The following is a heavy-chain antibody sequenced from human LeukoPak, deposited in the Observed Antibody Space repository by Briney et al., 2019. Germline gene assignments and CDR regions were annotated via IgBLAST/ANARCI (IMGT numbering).Heavy chain of an antibody. V-gene: IGHV1-2*02. D-gene: IGHD4-17*01. CDR2: INPNSGGT. Sequence: GASVKVSCKASGYTFTDYYLHWVRQAPGQGLEWMGWINPNSGGTNYAQKFQGRVTMTRDTSISTAYMDLSRLTSDDTAMYYCARALGDYGNNRVYYFDYWGQGTLVTVSS. CDR1: GYTFTDYY. J-gene: IGHJ4*02. CDR3: ARALGDYGNNRVYYFDY.